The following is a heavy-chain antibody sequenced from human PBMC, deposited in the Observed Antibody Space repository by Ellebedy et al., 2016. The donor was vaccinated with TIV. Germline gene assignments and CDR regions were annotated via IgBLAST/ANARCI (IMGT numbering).Heavy chain of an antibody. D-gene: IGHD3-22*01. CDR3: ATYYYDSSGFDY. V-gene: IGHV3-13*01. CDR1: GFTFSSYD. Sequence: GESLKISCAASGFTFSSYDMHWVRQRTGKGLEWVSAISTAGDTYYPGSVKGRFTISRDNSKNTLYLQMNSLRAEDTAVYYCATYYYDSSGFDYWGQGTLVTVSS. CDR2: ISTAGDT. J-gene: IGHJ4*02.